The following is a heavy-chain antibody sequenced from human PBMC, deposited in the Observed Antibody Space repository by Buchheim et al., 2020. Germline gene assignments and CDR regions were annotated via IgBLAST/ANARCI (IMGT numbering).Heavy chain of an antibody. V-gene: IGHV3-23*04. CDR3: ASIDWLLYGGGYGMDV. J-gene: IGHJ6*02. D-gene: IGHD3-9*01. CDR2: ISGSGGDT. CDR1: GFTFRSYA. Sequence: VQLVESGGGLVQPGGSLRLSCAASGFTFRSYAMSWVRQAPGKGLQWASAISGSGGDTYYGNTVKGRFTVPRDNAKNSLSLQMNSLRAEDTAVYYCASIDWLLYGGGYGMDVWGQGTT.